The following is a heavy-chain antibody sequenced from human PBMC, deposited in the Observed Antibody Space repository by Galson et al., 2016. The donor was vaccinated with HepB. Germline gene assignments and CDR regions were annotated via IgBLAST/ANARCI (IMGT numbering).Heavy chain of an antibody. J-gene: IGHJ6*02. CDR3: AKGALQGGYYGFDV. V-gene: IGHV3-23*01. CDR2: IGATGGTT. CDR1: GFTFSSYS. D-gene: IGHD1-26*01. Sequence: SLRLSCAASGFTFSSYSMNWLRQAPGKGLEWVSLIGATGGTTYYADSVKGRFTISRDNSKHTLYLQMNSLRAEDTAVYYCAKGALQGGYYGFDVWGQGTTVTVSS.